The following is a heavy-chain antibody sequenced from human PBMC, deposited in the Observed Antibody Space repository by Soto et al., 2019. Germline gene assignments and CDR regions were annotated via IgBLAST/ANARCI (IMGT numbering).Heavy chain of an antibody. Sequence: GASLKVSCKASGYTFTDYYVHWVRQAPGQGLEWMGWINPKSGGTNYAQKFQGRVSMTRDTSISTAYMELSRLRYDDTAVYYCARGGITIFGVVDHWGQGTPVTVSS. V-gene: IGHV1-2*02. CDR1: GYTFTDYY. CDR2: INPKSGGT. D-gene: IGHD3-3*01. CDR3: ARGGITIFGVVDH. J-gene: IGHJ4*02.